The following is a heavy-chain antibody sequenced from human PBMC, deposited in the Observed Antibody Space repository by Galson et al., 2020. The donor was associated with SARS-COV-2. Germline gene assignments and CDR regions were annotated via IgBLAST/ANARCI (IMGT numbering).Heavy chain of an antibody. Sequence: SETLSLTCAVYGRSFSGYYWSWIRQPPGKGLEWIGEINHSGSTNYNPSLKSRVTISVDTSKKQFSLKLSSVTAADTAVYYCARGGYCSSTSCWYYGMDVWGQGTTVTVSS. CDR1: GRSFSGYY. D-gene: IGHD2-2*01. CDR3: ARGGYCSSTSCWYYGMDV. V-gene: IGHV4-34*01. CDR2: INHSGST. J-gene: IGHJ6*02.